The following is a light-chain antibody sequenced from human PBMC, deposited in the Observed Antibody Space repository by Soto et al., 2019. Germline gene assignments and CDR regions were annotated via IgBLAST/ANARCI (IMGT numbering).Light chain of an antibody. CDR2: LGS. CDR1: QSLQHSNGYNY. J-gene: IGKJ1*01. V-gene: IGKV2-28*01. Sequence: DIVMTQSPLSLPVTPGEPASISCRSSQSLQHSNGYNYLDWYLQKPGQSPQLLIYLGSNRASGVPDRFSGSGSGTDFTLKISRVEDEDVGVYYCMQALQTGWTFGQGTKVEIK. CDR3: MQALQTGWT.